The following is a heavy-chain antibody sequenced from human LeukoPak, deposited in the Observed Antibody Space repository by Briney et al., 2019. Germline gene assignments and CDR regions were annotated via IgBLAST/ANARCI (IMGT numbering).Heavy chain of an antibody. J-gene: IGHJ6*02. CDR3: AKDRSDNSSWYCMDV. CDR2: ISYDGSNK. D-gene: IGHD6-19*01. Sequence: PGGSLRLSCAASEFTFNSYAMHWVRQAPGKGLEWVAVISYDGSNKYHGDSVKGRFTISRDNSKNMLYLQMNSLGAEDTAVYYCAKDRSDNSSWYCMDVWGQGTTVTVSS. V-gene: IGHV3-30-3*01. CDR1: EFTFNSYA.